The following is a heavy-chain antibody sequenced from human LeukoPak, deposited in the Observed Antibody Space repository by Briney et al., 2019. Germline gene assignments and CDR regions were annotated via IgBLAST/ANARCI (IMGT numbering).Heavy chain of an antibody. CDR1: GFTFNNYA. J-gene: IGHJ4*02. V-gene: IGHV3-23*01. D-gene: IGHD6-19*01. CDR2: ISGGGETT. CDR3: ARISDRGVAVAGIDY. Sequence: GGSLRLSCAASGFTFNNYAMNWVRQAPGKGLEWVSSISGGGETTYYADSAKGRFTISRDNSQNTLYLQMNSLRAEDTAVYYCARISDRGVAVAGIDYWGQGTLVTVSS.